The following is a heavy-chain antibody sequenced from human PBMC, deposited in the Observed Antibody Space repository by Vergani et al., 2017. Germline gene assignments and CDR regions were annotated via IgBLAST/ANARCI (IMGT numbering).Heavy chain of an antibody. CDR1: GGTFSSYA. D-gene: IGHD2-8*01. Sequence: QVQLVQSGAEVKKPGSSVKVSCKASGGTFSSYAISWVRQAPGQGIEWMGRIIPIFGTANYAQQFQGRVTITADESTSTAYMELSSLRSEDTAVYYCARVVLLLRKGMAVWGQGTTVTVSS. V-gene: IGHV1-69*13. J-gene: IGHJ6*02. CDR2: IIPIFGTA. CDR3: ARVVLLLRKGMAV.